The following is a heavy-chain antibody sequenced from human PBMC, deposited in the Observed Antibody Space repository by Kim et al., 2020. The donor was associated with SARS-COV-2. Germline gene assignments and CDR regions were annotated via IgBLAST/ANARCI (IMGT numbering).Heavy chain of an antibody. Sequence: SVKVSCKASGGTFSSYAISWVRQAPGQGLEWMGGIIPIFGTANYAQKFQGRVTITADESTSTAYMELSSLRSEDTAVYYCARDEGEYSSSPAGYWFDPWGQGTLVTVSS. V-gene: IGHV1-69*13. J-gene: IGHJ5*02. CDR2: IIPIFGTA. D-gene: IGHD6-6*01. CDR3: ARDEGEYSSSPAGYWFDP. CDR1: GGTFSSYA.